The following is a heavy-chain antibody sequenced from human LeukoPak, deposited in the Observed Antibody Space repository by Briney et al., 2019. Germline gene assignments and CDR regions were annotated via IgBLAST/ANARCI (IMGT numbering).Heavy chain of an antibody. J-gene: IGHJ5*02. Sequence: SETLSLTCTVSGGSISNYYWTWIRQPPGKGLEWIGFVYSSGRTDHNPSLRSRVTISVDTSNNQFSLKLKSATAADTAVYYCARDAGRWIGAGWFDPWGQGTPVIVSS. CDR3: ARDAGRWIGAGWFDP. CDR2: VYSSGRT. V-gene: IGHV4-59*01. D-gene: IGHD3-16*01. CDR1: GGSISNYY.